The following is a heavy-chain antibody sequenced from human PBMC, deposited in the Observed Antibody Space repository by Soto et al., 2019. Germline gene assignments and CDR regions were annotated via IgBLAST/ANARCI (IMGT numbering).Heavy chain of an antibody. CDR1: GGSISSGGYY. V-gene: IGHV4-31*03. J-gene: IGHJ6*02. Sequence: QVQLQESGPGLVKPSQTLSLTCTVSGGSISSGGYYWSWIRQHPGKGLEWIGYIYYSGSTYYNPSLKSRVTLSVDTSKNQFSLKLSSVTAADTAVYYCARDQSDYGDYETSGYGMDVWGQGTTVTVSS. D-gene: IGHD4-17*01. CDR2: IYYSGST. CDR3: ARDQSDYGDYETSGYGMDV.